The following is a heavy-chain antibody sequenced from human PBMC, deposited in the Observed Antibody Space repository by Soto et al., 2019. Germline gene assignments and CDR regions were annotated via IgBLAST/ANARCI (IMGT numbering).Heavy chain of an antibody. D-gene: IGHD3-22*01. CDR3: VKDTVVVINGGDFDY. J-gene: IGHJ4*02. CDR1: GFTYVKYA. CDR2: ISGDAGRT. V-gene: IGHV3-23*01. Sequence: EVQLLESGGALVQPGGSLRLSCEASGFTYVKYAMSWVRQAPGKGLEWVSGISGDAGRTFYADSVKGRFTISRDNSKNTAYLQLNSLRVEDTAVYYCVKDTVVVINGGDFDYWGQGTLVTFSS.